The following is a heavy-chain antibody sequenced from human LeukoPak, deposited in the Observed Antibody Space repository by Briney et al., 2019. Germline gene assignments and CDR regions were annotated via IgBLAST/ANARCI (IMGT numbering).Heavy chain of an antibody. CDR2: INPSGGST. V-gene: IGHV1-46*03. D-gene: IGHD3-9*01. J-gene: IGHJ4*02. CDR3: ARTVETYYDILTGYPPDY. Sequence: ASVKVSCKASGYTFTSYYMHWVRQAPGQGLEWMGIINPSGGSTSYAQKFQGRVTMTRDTSTSTVCMELSSLRSEDTAVYYCARTVETYYDILTGYPPDYWGQGTLVTVSS. CDR1: GYTFTSYY.